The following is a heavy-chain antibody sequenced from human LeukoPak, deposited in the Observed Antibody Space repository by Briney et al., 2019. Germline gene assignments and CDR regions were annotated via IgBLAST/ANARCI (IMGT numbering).Heavy chain of an antibody. J-gene: IGHJ6*02. CDR1: GFTFSSYW. CDR3: ASLYGDHNYYYYGMDV. V-gene: IGHV3-7*01. CDR2: IKQDGSEK. Sequence: PGGSLRLSCAASGFTFSSYWMSWVRQAPGKGLEWVANIKQDGSEKCYVDSVKGRFTISRDNAKNSLYLQMNSLRAEDTAVYYCASLYGDHNYYYYGMDVWGQGTTVTVSS. D-gene: IGHD4-17*01.